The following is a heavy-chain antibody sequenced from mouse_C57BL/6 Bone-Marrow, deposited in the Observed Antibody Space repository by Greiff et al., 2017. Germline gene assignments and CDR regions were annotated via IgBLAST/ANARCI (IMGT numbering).Heavy chain of an antibody. V-gene: IGHV1-4*01. CDR2: INPSSGYT. CDR3: ARPPAYYYGSSYRWFAY. D-gene: IGHD1-1*01. J-gene: IGHJ3*01. Sequence: VQLVESGAELARPGASVKMSCKASGYTFTSYTMHWVKQRPGQGLEWIGYINPSSGYTKYNQKFKDKATLTADKSSSTAYMQLSSLTSEDSAVYYCARPPAYYYGSSYRWFAYWGQGTLVTVSA. CDR1: GYTFTSYT.